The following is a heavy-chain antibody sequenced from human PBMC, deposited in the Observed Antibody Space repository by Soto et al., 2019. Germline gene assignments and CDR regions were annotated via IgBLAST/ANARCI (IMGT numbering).Heavy chain of an antibody. Sequence: ASETLSLTCTVSGGSISSYYWSWIRQPPGKGLEWIGYIYYSGSTNYNPSLKSRVTISVDTSKNQFSLKLSSVTAADTAVYYCARRTLLPPYYYGMDVWGQGTTVTVSS. D-gene: IGHD2-15*01. V-gene: IGHV4-59*01. CDR2: IYYSGST. CDR3: ARRTLLPPYYYGMDV. J-gene: IGHJ6*02. CDR1: GGSISSYY.